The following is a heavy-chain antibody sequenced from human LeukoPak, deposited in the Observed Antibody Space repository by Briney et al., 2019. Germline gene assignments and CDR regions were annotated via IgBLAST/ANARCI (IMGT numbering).Heavy chain of an antibody. CDR3: ATEQWLVLY. V-gene: IGHV1-69*05. Sequence: ASVKVSCKASGGTFSSYAISWVRQAPGHGLEWMGGIIPIFGTANYAQKFQGRVTMTRDTSTSTVYMELSSLRSEDTAVYYCATEQWLVLYWGQGTLVAVSS. D-gene: IGHD6-19*01. J-gene: IGHJ4*02. CDR1: GGTFSSYA. CDR2: IIPIFGTA.